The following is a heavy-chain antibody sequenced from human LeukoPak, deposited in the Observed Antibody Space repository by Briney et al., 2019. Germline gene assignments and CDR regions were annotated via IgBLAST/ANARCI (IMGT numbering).Heavy chain of an antibody. CDR1: GFTFSSYS. D-gene: IGHD3-10*01. Sequence: GGSLRLSCAASGFTFSSYSMNWVRQAPGKGLEWVSYISSSSTIYYADSVKGRFTISRDNAKNSLYLQMNSLRAEDTAVYYCARAMYGSGSIGYWGQGTLVTVSS. CDR3: ARAMYGSGSIGY. V-gene: IGHV3-48*04. J-gene: IGHJ4*02. CDR2: ISSSSTI.